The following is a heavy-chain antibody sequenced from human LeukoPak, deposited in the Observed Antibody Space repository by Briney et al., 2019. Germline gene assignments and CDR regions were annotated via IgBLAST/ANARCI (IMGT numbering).Heavy chain of an antibody. V-gene: IGHV3-7*01. CDR1: GFTFSSYA. CDR3: ARGRSDSGWYFDY. D-gene: IGHD6-19*01. Sequence: GGSLRLSCAASGFTFSSYAMSWVRQAPGKGLEWVANIKEDGSEKYYVDSVKGRFTISRDNAKNSLYLQVNSLRAEDTAVYYCARGRSDSGWYFDYWGQGTLVTVSS. CDR2: IKEDGSEK. J-gene: IGHJ4*02.